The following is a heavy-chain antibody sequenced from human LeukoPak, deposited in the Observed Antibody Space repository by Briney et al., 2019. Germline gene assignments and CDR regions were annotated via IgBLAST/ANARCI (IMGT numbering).Heavy chain of an antibody. CDR1: GGTFSSYA. V-gene: IGHV1-69*13. J-gene: IGHJ6*02. CDR2: IIPIFGTA. Sequence: ASVKVSCEASGGTFSSYAISWVRQAPGQGLEWMGGIIPIFGTANYAQKFQGRVTITADESTSTAYMELSSLRSEDTAVYYCARERAYYYDSSRYYGMDVWGQGTTVTVSS. CDR3: ARERAYYYDSSRYYGMDV. D-gene: IGHD3-22*01.